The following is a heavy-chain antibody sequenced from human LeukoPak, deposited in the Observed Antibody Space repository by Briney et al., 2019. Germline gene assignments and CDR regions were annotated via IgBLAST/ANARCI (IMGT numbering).Heavy chain of an antibody. J-gene: IGHJ5*02. CDR1: GYTFTNYG. Sequence: ASVKVSCKASGYTFTNYGISWVRQAPGQGLEWMGWISAYNGNTNYAQELQGRVTMTTDTSTSTAYLESRSLRSDDTAVYYCARGGGLVPGTWFDPWGQGTLVTVSS. D-gene: IGHD6-19*01. CDR3: ARGGGLVPGTWFDP. V-gene: IGHV1-18*01. CDR2: ISAYNGNT.